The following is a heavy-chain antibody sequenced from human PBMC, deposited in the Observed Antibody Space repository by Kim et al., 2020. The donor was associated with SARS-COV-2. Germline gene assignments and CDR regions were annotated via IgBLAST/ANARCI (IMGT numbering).Heavy chain of an antibody. Sequence: GGSLRLSCAASGFTFNIYSMNWVRQVPGKGLEWVSYITGGSDTIHYADSVKGRFTISRDNAKNSLFLQMNSLRDEDTAVYYCTSGIQHAFGYWGQGILVTVSS. J-gene: IGHJ4*02. V-gene: IGHV3-48*02. CDR1: GFTFNIYS. CDR2: ITGGSDTI. D-gene: IGHD5-18*01. CDR3: TSGIQHAFGY.